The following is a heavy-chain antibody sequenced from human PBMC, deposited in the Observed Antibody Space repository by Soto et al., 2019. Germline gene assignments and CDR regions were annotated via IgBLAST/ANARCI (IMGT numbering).Heavy chain of an antibody. J-gene: IGHJ4*02. CDR1: GFTFSNAW. Sequence: LRLSCAASGFTFSNAWMSWVRQAPGKGLEWVGRIKSKTDGGTTDYAAPVKGRFTISRDDSKNTLYLQMNSLKTEDTAVYYCTTEYIVVVPAANSEFDYWGQGTLVTVSS. CDR2: IKSKTDGGTT. V-gene: IGHV3-15*01. CDR3: TTEYIVVVPAANSEFDY. D-gene: IGHD2-2*01.